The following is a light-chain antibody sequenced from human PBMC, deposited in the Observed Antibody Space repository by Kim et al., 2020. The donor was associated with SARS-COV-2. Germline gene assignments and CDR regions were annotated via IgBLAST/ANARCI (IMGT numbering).Light chain of an antibody. CDR3: QQSYDYALT. CDR2: DGS. J-gene: IGKJ4*01. V-gene: IGKV1D-13*01. Sequence: GDRVTITCRACQDISSLFAWYQQKPGKAPNLLIFDGSSLDSGVPSRFSGSGSGTAFALTISSLQTVGFATSYCQQSYDYALTFRGGTTV. CDR1: QDISSL.